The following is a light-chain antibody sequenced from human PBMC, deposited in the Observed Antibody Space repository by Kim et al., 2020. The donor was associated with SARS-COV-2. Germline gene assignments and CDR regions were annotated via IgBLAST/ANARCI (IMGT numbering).Light chain of an antibody. Sequence: SQSIGTWLAWYQQKSGKAPKLLIYKASTLQTGAPSRFSGSGSGTEFTLTISSLQPDDFATYYCQQSGGTLGQGTKVDIK. V-gene: IGKV1-5*03. CDR1: QSIGTW. CDR3: QQSGGT. J-gene: IGKJ1*01. CDR2: KAS.